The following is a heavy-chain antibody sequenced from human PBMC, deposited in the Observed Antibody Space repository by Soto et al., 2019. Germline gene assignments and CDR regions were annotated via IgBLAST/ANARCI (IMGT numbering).Heavy chain of an antibody. J-gene: IGHJ4*02. V-gene: IGHV4-34*01. CDR1: GGSFSGYY. CDR2: INHSGST. D-gene: IGHD2-15*01. CDR3: ARDGGAGYCSGGSCYGSDY. Sequence: SETLSLTCAVYGGSFSGYYWSWIRQPPGKGLEWIGEINHSGSTNYNPSLKSRVTISVDTSKNQFSLKLNSVTAADTAVYYCARDGGAGYCSGGSCYGSDYWGQGTLVTSPQ.